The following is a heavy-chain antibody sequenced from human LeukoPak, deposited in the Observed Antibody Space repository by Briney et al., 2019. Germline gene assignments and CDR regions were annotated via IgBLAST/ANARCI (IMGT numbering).Heavy chain of an antibody. CDR3: ARDRRTYYYDSSGYEN. V-gene: IGHV3-21*01. D-gene: IGHD3-22*01. CDR2: ISSSSSYI. J-gene: IGHJ4*02. Sequence: PGGSLRLSCAASGFTFSSYAMSWVRQAPGKGLGWVSSISSSSSYIYYADSVKGRFTISRDNAKNSLYLQMNSLRAEDTAVYYCARDRRTYYYDSSGYENWGQGTPVTVSS. CDR1: GFTFSSYA.